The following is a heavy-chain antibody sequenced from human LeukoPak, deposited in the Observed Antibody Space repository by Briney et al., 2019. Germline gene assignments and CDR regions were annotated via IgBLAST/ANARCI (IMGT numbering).Heavy chain of an antibody. Sequence: GGSLRLSCAASTFTFSNYGMHWVRQAPGKGLEWLAFIQYDGSDKYYADSVKGRFTISRDNSKNTLYLQMNSLRAEDTAVYYCAKDDIVVVPAAPYYYYYYYMGVWGKGTTVTVSS. V-gene: IGHV3-30*02. CDR2: IQYDGSDK. D-gene: IGHD2-2*01. CDR1: TFTFSNYG. J-gene: IGHJ6*03. CDR3: AKDDIVVVPAAPYYYYYYYMGV.